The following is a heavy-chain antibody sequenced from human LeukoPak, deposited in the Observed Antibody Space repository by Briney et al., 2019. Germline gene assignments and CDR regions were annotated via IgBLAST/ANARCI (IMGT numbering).Heavy chain of an antibody. CDR3: ARGRGLGELAVASFDS. Sequence: PGGSLRLSCAGSGFNFTGYWMRWVRQAPGKGLEWISRLYSDGRSLTYADSVMGRFTISRDNAKNMLYLQMNSLRAEDAAAYYCARGRGLGELAVASFDSWGQGILVTVSS. D-gene: IGHD6-19*01. J-gene: IGHJ4*02. V-gene: IGHV3-74*03. CDR1: GFNFTGYW. CDR2: LYSDGRSL.